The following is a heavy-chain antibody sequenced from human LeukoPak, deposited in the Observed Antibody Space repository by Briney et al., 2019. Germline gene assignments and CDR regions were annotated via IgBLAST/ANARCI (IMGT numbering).Heavy chain of an antibody. CDR3: AKAPNYYGSGSYLAWFDP. CDR1: GFTFSSYA. Sequence: GGSLRLSCAASGFTFSSYAMSWVRQAPGKGLEWVSANSGSGGSTYYADSVKGRFTISRDNSKNTLYLQMNSLRAEDTAVYYCAKAPNYYGSGSYLAWFDPWGQGTLVTVSS. J-gene: IGHJ5*02. D-gene: IGHD3-10*01. V-gene: IGHV3-23*01. CDR2: NSGSGGST.